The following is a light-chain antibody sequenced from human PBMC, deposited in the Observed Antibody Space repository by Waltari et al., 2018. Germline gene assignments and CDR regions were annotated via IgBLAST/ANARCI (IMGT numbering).Light chain of an antibody. J-gene: IGKJ5*01. CDR2: GTS. CDR3: QHYDSSSIT. CDR1: QSISSSY. Sequence: IVLTPSPGTLSLSPGERATLSCRASQSISSSYLAWYQQKPGQAPRLLIYGTSSRATGIPDRFSGSGSGTDFTLTISRLEPEDFAVYYCQHYDSSSITFGQGTRLEIK. V-gene: IGKV3-20*01.